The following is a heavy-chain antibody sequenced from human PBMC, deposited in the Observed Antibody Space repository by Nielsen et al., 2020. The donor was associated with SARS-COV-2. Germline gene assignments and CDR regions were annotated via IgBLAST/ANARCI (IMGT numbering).Heavy chain of an antibody. D-gene: IGHD3-10*01. CDR2: IYYSGST. CDR1: GGSISSYY. V-gene: IGHV4-59*12. J-gene: IGHJ5*02. CDR3: ARGSITMVRGVSRWFDP. Sequence: SETLSLTCTVSGGSISSYYWSWIRQHPGKGLEWIGYIYYSGSTYYNPSLKSRVTISVDTSKNQFSLKLSSVTAADTAVYYCARGSITMVRGVSRWFDPWGQGTLVTVSS.